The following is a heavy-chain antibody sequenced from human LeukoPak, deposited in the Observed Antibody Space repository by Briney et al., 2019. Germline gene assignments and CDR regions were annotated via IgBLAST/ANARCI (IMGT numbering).Heavy chain of an antibody. D-gene: IGHD6-19*01. J-gene: IGHJ4*02. CDR3: ARNTSGHSSDY. V-gene: IGHV4-38-2*01. Sequence: PSETLPLTCAVSGYSIISDYYWGWIRPPPGKGLEGIGIVYHSGSPHYNPSLKSRVTMSVDTSKNQFTLKLSSVTAADASVYYCARNTSGHSSDYWGQGTLVTVSS. CDR2: VYHSGSP. CDR1: GYSIISDYY.